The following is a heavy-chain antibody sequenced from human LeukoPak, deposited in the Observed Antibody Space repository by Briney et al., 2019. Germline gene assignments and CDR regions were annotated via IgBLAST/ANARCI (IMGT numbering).Heavy chain of an antibody. D-gene: IGHD3-22*01. CDR2: ISYDGSNK. CDR3: ARDGTYYYDSSGYYYDY. V-gene: IGHV3-30-3*01. J-gene: IGHJ4*02. CDR1: GFTFSSYA. Sequence: GRSLRLSRAPSGFTFSSYAMHWVRQAPGQGLEWVAVISYDGSNKYYADSLKARFTISRDNSKNTLYLQMNSLRAEDTAVYYCARDGTYYYDSSGYYYDYWGQGTLVTVSS.